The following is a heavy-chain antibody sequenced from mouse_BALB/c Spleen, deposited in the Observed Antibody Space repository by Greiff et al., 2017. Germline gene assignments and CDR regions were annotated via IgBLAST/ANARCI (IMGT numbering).Heavy chain of an antibody. V-gene: IGHV2-6-4*01. D-gene: IGHD2-3*01. Sequence: QVQLKESGSGLVAPSQSLSITCTVSGFSLSSYSVHWVRQPPGKGLEWLGTICGGGSTDYNLALNSSLSISNDNSESKVFLKKNSLQTDDTAMYYCAGYAGYYEAYWGEGTLVTVSA. CDR3: AGYAGYYEAY. J-gene: IGHJ3*01. CDR1: GFSLSSYS. CDR2: ICGGGST.